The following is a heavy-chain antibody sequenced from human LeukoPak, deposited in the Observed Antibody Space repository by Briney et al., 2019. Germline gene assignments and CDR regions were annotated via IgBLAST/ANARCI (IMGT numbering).Heavy chain of an antibody. CDR2: ISWNSGSI. Sequence: GGSLRPSSAASGFTFYDYAMHWVRHAPGKGLEWVSGISWNSGSIGYADSVKGRFTISRDNAKNSLYLQMNSLRAEDTALYYCAKAGRYCSSTSCPDAFDIWGQGTMVTVSS. V-gene: IGHV3-9*01. D-gene: IGHD2-2*01. CDR1: GFTFYDYA. CDR3: AKAGRYCSSTSCPDAFDI. J-gene: IGHJ3*02.